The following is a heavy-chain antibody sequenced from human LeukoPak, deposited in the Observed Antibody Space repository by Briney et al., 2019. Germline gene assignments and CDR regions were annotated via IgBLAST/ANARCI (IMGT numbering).Heavy chain of an antibody. V-gene: IGHV1-24*01. CDR2: FDPEDGET. D-gene: IGHD4-23*01. J-gene: IGHJ5*02. CDR1: GYTLTELS. Sequence: ASVKVSCKVTGYTLTELSMHWVRQAPGQGLEWMGGFDPEDGETIYAQKFQGRVTMTEDTSTDTAYIELSSLRSEDTAVYYCATDSTGYGGNNWFDPWGQGTLVTVSS. CDR3: ATDSTGYGGNNWFDP.